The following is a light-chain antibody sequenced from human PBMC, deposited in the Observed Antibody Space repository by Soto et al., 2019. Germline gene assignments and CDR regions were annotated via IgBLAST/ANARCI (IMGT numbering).Light chain of an antibody. CDR3: QQRSNWPIT. Sequence: ELVMKQSPASLSVSPGERATLSCRASQNVNSNLAWYQQKPGQAPRFLIYDASNRATGIPARFSGSGSGTDFTLTISSLEPEDFAVYYCQQRSNWPITFGQGTRLEIK. CDR1: QNVNSN. CDR2: DAS. V-gene: IGKV3-11*01. J-gene: IGKJ5*01.